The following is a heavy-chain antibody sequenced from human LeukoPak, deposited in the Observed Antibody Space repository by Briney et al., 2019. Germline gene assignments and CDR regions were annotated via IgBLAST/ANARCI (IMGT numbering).Heavy chain of an antibody. V-gene: IGHV3-23*01. CDR2: ISASGTIT. CDR3: AYLGLSSDWNDVPGPQIDY. J-gene: IGHJ4*02. D-gene: IGHD1-1*01. CDR1: GFTFTDFA. Sequence: PGGSLRLSCAASGFTFTDFAMNWVRQAPGKGLEWVSTISASGTITYYADSVKGRCTISRDYSKNKVYLQMNSLRAEDTAVYYCAYLGLSSDWNDVPGPQIDYWGQGTLVSVSS.